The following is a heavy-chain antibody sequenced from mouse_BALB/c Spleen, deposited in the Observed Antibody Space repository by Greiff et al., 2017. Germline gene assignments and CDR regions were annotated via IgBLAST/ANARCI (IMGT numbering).Heavy chain of an antibody. Sequence: EVKLMESGGGLVKPGGSLKLSCAASGFTFSSYAMSWVRQTPEKRLEWVATISSGGSYTYYPDSVKGRFTISRDNAKNTLYLQMSSLRSEDTAMYYCARYYYGSDWYFDVWGAGTTVTVSS. CDR3: ARYYYGSDWYFDV. D-gene: IGHD1-1*01. J-gene: IGHJ1*01. CDR1: GFTFSSYA. V-gene: IGHV5-9-3*01. CDR2: ISSGGSYT.